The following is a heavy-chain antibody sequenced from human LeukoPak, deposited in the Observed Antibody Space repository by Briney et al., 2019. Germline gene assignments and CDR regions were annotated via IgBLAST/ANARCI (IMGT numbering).Heavy chain of an antibody. CDR2: IYSGGST. Sequence: ETLSLTCAVYGGSFSGYYWSWVRQAPGKGLEWVSVIYSGGSTYYADSVKGRFTISRDNSKNTLYLQMNSLRAEDTAVYYCARAIDFDYWGQGTLVTVSS. V-gene: IGHV3-66*01. CDR1: GGSFSGYY. D-gene: IGHD2-15*01. CDR3: ARAIDFDY. J-gene: IGHJ4*02.